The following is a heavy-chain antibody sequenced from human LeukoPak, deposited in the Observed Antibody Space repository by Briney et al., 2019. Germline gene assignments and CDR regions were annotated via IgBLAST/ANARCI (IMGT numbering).Heavy chain of an antibody. D-gene: IGHD3-3*02. V-gene: IGHV4-39*07. Sequence: SETLSLTCNVSGGSIRSSSYYWGWIRQPPGRGLEWIVSLYYSGSTYHNPSLKSRVTISVDTSKNQFSLKLSSVTAADTAVYYCARDRLAGDVGINWFDPWGQGTLVTVSS. J-gene: IGHJ5*02. CDR2: LYYSGST. CDR3: ARDRLAGDVGINWFDP. CDR1: GGSIRSSSYY.